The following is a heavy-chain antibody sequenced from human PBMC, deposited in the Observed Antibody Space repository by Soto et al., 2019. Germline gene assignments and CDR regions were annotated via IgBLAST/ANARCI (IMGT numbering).Heavy chain of an antibody. CDR2: ISGSGAGT. CDR1: GFTFRNHA. V-gene: IGHV3-23*01. CDR3: AKGWGYGSGTYYKLGCEY. J-gene: IGHJ4*02. Sequence: EVQLLESGGGLEQPGGSLRLSCEASGFTFRNHAMGWVRQAPGKGLEWVSSISGSGAGTYYADSVKGRFTISRDNPKNTLYMQMTSLSAEDTAVYYCAKGWGYGSGTYYKLGCEYWGQGTLVTVSS. D-gene: IGHD3-10*01.